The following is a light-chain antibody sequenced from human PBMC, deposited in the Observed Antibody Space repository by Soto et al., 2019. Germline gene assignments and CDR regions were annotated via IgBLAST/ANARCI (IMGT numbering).Light chain of an antibody. V-gene: IGKV3-20*01. CDR3: QQYGDSLLT. Sequence: NVLTQSPGTLSLSPGERATLSCRASQSISSSYLAWYQQKPGQTPRLLIYHASSSATGIPDRFSGSGSGTDFTLTISSLEPEDFAVYYCQQYGDSLLTFGGGTKVEIK. CDR1: QSISSSY. J-gene: IGKJ4*01. CDR2: HAS.